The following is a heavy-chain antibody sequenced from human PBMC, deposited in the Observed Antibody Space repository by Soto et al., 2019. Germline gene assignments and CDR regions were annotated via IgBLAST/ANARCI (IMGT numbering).Heavy chain of an antibody. CDR2: IYYSGST. CDR3: ARRFGRNFDY. D-gene: IGHD3-16*01. V-gene: IGHV4-59*08. Sequence: QVQLQESGPELVKPSETLSLTCTVSGGSISSYYWSWIRQPPGKGLEWIGYIYYSGSTNYNPSLKSRVTISVDTSKNQFSLELSSVTAADTAVYYCARRFGRNFDYWGQGTLVTVSS. J-gene: IGHJ4*02. CDR1: GGSISSYY.